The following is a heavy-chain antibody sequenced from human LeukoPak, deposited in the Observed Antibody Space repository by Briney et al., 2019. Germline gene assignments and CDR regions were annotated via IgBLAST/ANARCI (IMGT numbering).Heavy chain of an antibody. D-gene: IGHD6-6*01. CDR3: ARGVSSTAALPLSGYYYMDV. CDR2: ISSSTSYI. CDR1: GFTFSNYN. Sequence: PGGSLRLSCAVSGFTFSNYNMNWVRQAPGKGLEWVSSISSSTSYIYYADSVKGRFTISRDNAKNSLYLQMNSLRADDTAVYYCARGVSSTAALPLSGYYYMDVWGKGTTVTVSS. V-gene: IGHV3-21*01. J-gene: IGHJ6*03.